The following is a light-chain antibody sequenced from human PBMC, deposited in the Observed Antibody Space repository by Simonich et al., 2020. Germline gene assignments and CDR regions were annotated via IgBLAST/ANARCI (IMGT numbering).Light chain of an antibody. Sequence: DIVMTQSPDSLAVSLGERATINCKPSQSVLYSSNNKNYLDWYQQKPGQPPKLLIYWASTRESGVPDRFSGSGSGTDFTLTISSLQAEDVAVYYCQQYYSTPYTFGQGTKLEIK. CDR3: QQYYSTPYT. V-gene: IGKV4-1*01. J-gene: IGKJ2*01. CDR2: WAS. CDR1: QSVLYSSNNKNY.